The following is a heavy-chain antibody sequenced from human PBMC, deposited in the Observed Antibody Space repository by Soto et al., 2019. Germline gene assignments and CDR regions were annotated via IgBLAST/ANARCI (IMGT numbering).Heavy chain of an antibody. CDR3: ALAQGAAAGVADY. J-gene: IGHJ4*02. CDR2: INAGNGNT. D-gene: IGHD6-13*01. Sequence: GASVKVSCKASGYTFTSYAMHWVRRAPGQRLEWMGWINAGNGNTKYSQKFQGRVTITRDTSASTAYMELSSLRSEDTAVYYCALAQGAAAGVADYWGQGTLVTVSS. V-gene: IGHV1-3*01. CDR1: GYTFTSYA.